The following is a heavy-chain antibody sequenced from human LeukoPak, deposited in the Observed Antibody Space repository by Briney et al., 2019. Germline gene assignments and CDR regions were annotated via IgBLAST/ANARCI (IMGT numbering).Heavy chain of an antibody. CDR1: GGSFSGYY. Sequence: PSETLSLTCAVYGGSFSGYYWSWIRQPPGKGLEWIGEINHSGSTNYNPSLKSRVTISVDTSKNQFSLKLSSVTAADTAVYYCARGSGTTERYCTNGVCYTGFDPWGQGTLVTVSS. CDR3: ARGSGTTERYCTNGVCYTGFDP. J-gene: IGHJ5*02. V-gene: IGHV4-34*01. CDR2: INHSGST. D-gene: IGHD2-8*01.